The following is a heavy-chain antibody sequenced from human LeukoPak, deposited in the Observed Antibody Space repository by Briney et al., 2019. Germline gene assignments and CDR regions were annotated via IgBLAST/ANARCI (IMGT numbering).Heavy chain of an antibody. Sequence: ASVKVSCKASGYTFTSYGISWVRQAPGQGLEWMGWISAYNGNTNYAQKLQGRVTMTTDTSTSTAYMELRSLRSDDTAVYYCARAGWRYYDFWSGYWGFDPWGQGTLVTASS. CDR1: GYTFTSYG. D-gene: IGHD3-3*01. V-gene: IGHV1-18*01. CDR2: ISAYNGNT. CDR3: ARAGWRYYDFWSGYWGFDP. J-gene: IGHJ5*02.